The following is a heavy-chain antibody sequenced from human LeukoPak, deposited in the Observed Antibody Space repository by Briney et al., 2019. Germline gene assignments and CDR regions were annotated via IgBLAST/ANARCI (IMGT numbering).Heavy chain of an antibody. CDR1: GASISSYY. CDR2: IYYSGTT. J-gene: IGHJ4*02. V-gene: IGHV4-59*01. D-gene: IGHD3-3*01. Sequence: KPSETLSLTCTVSGASISSYYWSWIRQPPGKGLEWIAYIYYSGTTNYNPSLKSRVTISVDTSKNQFSLKLRSVTAEDTAVYYCAKMGKRITIFGVVPYYFDYWGQGTLVTVSS. CDR3: AKMGKRITIFGVVPYYFDY.